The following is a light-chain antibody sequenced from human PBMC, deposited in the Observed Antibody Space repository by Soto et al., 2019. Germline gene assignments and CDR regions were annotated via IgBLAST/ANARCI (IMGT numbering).Light chain of an antibody. Sequence: DIQMTQSPSSLSASVGDRVTITCLASQAISNYLNWYQQKPGKAPALLIYEASQLETGVPSRFSGSVSGTEFTFAINSLQPEDIGTDYCQQYDNVPPTFGGGTKVEIK. V-gene: IGKV1-33*01. CDR3: QQYDNVPPT. CDR1: QAISNY. CDR2: EAS. J-gene: IGKJ4*01.